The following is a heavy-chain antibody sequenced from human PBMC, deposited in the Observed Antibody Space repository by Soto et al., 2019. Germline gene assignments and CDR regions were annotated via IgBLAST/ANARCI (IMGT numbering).Heavy chain of an antibody. D-gene: IGHD5-18*01. Sequence: SETLSLTCTVSGDSVSSDSYYWTWIRQPPGKGLEWIGYISSSGSTKYNPSLKSRVTISRDTSSNQFSLELTSVTAADTAIYYCARDIRGYSRAFDYWGQGTLVTVSS. CDR1: GDSVSSDSYY. CDR2: ISSSGST. J-gene: IGHJ4*02. V-gene: IGHV4-61*01. CDR3: ARDIRGYSRAFDY.